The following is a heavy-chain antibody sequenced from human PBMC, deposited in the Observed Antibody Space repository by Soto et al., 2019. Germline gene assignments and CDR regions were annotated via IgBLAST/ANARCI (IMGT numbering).Heavy chain of an antibody. Sequence: ASVKVSCKASGYTFTSYAMHWVRQAPGQRLEWMGWINAGNGNTKYSQKFQGRVTITRDTSASTAYMELSSLRSEDTAVYYCARTTPTTVNRRPLDYWGQGTLVTVSS. D-gene: IGHD4-17*01. CDR1: GYTFTSYA. CDR3: ARTTPTTVNRRPLDY. CDR2: INAGNGNT. J-gene: IGHJ4*02. V-gene: IGHV1-3*01.